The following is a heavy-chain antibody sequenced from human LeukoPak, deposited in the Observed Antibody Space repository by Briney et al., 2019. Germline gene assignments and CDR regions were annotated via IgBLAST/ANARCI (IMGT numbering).Heavy chain of an antibody. Sequence: SETLSLTCTVSGYSIGTGYYWDWIRQPPGKGLEWIGTFYHGGSTYYNPSLKSRVTISVDTSKNQFSLKLSSVTAADTAVYYCARAFYPGYYSYMAVWGKGTTVTVSS. CDR2: FYHGGST. J-gene: IGHJ6*03. CDR1: GYSIGTGYY. V-gene: IGHV4-38-2*02. D-gene: IGHD3-3*02. CDR3: ARAFYPGYYSYMAV.